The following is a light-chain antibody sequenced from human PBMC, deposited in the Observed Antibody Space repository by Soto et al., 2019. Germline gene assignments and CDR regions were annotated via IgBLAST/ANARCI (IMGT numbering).Light chain of an antibody. CDR3: ISYTSSSTLDVV. J-gene: IGLJ2*01. V-gene: IGLV2-14*01. CDR1: SSDVGGYNY. CDR2: DVS. Sequence: QSALTQPASVSGSPGHSITISCTGTSSDVGGYNYVSWYQQHPGKAPKLMIYDVSNRPSGVSKRSSGSKSGITASLTISGLQGEDEADYYRISYTSSSTLDVVFGGGTKLTVL.